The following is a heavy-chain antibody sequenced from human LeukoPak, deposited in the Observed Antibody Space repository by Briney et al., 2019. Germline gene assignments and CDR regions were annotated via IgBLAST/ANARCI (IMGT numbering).Heavy chain of an antibody. V-gene: IGHV3-23*01. J-gene: IGHJ6*02. CDR1: GFTFSSYA. Sequence: GGSLRLSCAASGFTFSSYAMSWVRQAPGKGLEWVSAISGSGGSTYYADSVKGRFTISRDNSKNTLYLQMISLRAEDTAVYYCAKDNRMVRVQTIYYYYGMDVWGQGTTVTVSS. CDR2: ISGSGGST. D-gene: IGHD3-10*01. CDR3: AKDNRMVRVQTIYYYYGMDV.